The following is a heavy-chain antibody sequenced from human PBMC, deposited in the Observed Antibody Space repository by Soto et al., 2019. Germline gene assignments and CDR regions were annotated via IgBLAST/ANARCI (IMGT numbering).Heavy chain of an antibody. CDR2: IYYDGGNE. V-gene: IGHV3-33*08. J-gene: IGHJ6*02. CDR3: ARDNGYSYGSSLGYYYGMDX. D-gene: IGHD5-18*01. Sequence: PGGSLRLSVAGSGFTFSSYGIHWVRQAPGKGLEWVELIYYDGGNEKYTESVKDRFTISRDNSKNTLYLQMNSLRAEDTAVYYCARDNGYSYGSSLGYYYGMDXWGQGTTVTVS. CDR1: GFTFSSYG.